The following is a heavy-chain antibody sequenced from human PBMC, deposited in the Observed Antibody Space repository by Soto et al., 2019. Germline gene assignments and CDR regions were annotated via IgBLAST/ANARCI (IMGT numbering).Heavy chain of an antibody. CDR1: GGSVSSGSYY. CDR2: IYYSGST. D-gene: IGHD2-21*02. J-gene: IGHJ4*02. Sequence: SETLSLTCTVSGGSVSSGSYYWSWIRQPPGKGLEWIGYIYYSGSTNYNPSLKSRVTISVDTSKNQFSLKLSSVTAADTAVYYWASAAVVTPFRFDYWGQGTLVTVSS. CDR3: ASAAVVTPFRFDY. V-gene: IGHV4-61*01.